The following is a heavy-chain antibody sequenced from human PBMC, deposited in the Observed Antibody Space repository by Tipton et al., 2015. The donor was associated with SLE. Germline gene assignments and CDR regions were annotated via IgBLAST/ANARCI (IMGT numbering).Heavy chain of an antibody. D-gene: IGHD3-22*01. V-gene: IGHV3-23*03. CDR3: AKGPPGDSSGHYVDYNYYYMDV. CDR1: GFTFDDYG. CDR2: IYSSGSST. J-gene: IGHJ6*03. Sequence: SLRLSCAASGFTFDDYGMSWVRQAPGKGLEWVSLIYSSGSSTYYADSVKGRFTISRDNSKNTLYLQMNSLRAEDTAVYYCAKGPPGDSSGHYVDYNYYYMDVWGKGTTVTVSS.